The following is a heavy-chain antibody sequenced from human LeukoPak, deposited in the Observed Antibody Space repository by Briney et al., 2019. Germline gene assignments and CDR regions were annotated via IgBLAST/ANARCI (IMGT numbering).Heavy chain of an antibody. J-gene: IGHJ6*03. D-gene: IGHD6-19*01. CDR2: INPSGGST. Sequence: GASVKVSCKASGYTFTSYYMHWVRQAPGQGLEWMGIINPSGGSTSYAQKFQGRVTLTTDTSTTTAFMELRSLRSDDTAVYYCARHSSGSRLDYMDVWGKGTTVTISS. CDR1: GYTFTSYY. CDR3: ARHSSGSRLDYMDV. V-gene: IGHV1-46*01.